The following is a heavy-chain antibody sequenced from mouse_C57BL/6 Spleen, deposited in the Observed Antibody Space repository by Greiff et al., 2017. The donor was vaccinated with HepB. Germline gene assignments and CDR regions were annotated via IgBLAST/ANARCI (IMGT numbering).Heavy chain of an antibody. J-gene: IGHJ2*01. Sequence: VQLQESGAELVRPGASVTLSCKASGYTFTDYEMHWVKQTPVHGLEWIGAIDPETGGTAYNQKFKGKAILTADKSSSTAYMELRSLTSEDSAVYYCTRSGYYGSSTDYWGQGTTLTVSS. CDR3: TRSGYYGSSTDY. V-gene: IGHV1-15*01. CDR2: IDPETGGT. CDR1: GYTFTDYE. D-gene: IGHD1-1*01.